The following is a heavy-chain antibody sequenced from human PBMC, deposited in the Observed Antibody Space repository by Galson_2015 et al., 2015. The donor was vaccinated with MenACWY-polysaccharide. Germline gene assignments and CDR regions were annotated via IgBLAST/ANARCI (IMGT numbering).Heavy chain of an antibody. J-gene: IGHJ4*02. CDR1: GFPFSDSW. D-gene: IGHD2/OR15-2a*01. V-gene: IGHV3-7*01. CDR2: IKQSGREK. Sequence: SLRLSCAASGFPFSDSWMTWLRQAPGKGLEWVATIKQSGREKYYADSVEGRFTVFRANAKNSLYLQMDSLRAEDTAVYFCARGRVDVRVIEAHTMFDYWGQGVLVTVSS. CDR3: ARGRVDVRVIEAHTMFDY.